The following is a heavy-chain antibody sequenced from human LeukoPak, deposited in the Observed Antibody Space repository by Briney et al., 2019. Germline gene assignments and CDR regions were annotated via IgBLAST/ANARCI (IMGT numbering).Heavy chain of an antibody. J-gene: IGHJ5*02. V-gene: IGHV1-69*05. D-gene: IGHD4-17*01. CDR2: IMPLFGTA. CDR1: GGTFNNSA. Sequence: SVKVSCKTSGGTFNNSAISWVRQAPGQGLEWLGGIMPLFGTAGYAAKFQGRVTITKDESTRAVYLELTSLTSDDTAVYYCARDVHGDYGSGWFDPWGQGTLVSVSS. CDR3: ARDVHGDYGSGWFDP.